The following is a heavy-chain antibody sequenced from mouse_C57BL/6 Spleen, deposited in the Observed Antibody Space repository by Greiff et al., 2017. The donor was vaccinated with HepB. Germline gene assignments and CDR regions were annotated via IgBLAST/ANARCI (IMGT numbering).Heavy chain of an antibody. V-gene: IGHV1-15*01. Sequence: VQLQQSGAELVRPGASVTLSCKASGYTFTDYEMHWVKQTPVHGLEWIGAIDPETGGTAYNQKFKGKAILTADKSSSTAYMELRSLTSEDSAVYYCTYYYGSSYVGFAYWGQGTLVTVSA. D-gene: IGHD1-1*01. CDR2: IDPETGGT. CDR3: TYYYGSSYVGFAY. J-gene: IGHJ3*01. CDR1: GYTFTDYE.